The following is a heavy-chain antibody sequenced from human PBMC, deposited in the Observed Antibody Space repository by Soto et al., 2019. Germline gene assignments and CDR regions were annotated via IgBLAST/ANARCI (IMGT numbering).Heavy chain of an antibody. CDR1: GGSISNSNW. D-gene: IGHD1-26*01. Sequence: SETLSLTCAVFGGSISNSNWWTWVRQPPGKGLDWIGEIFHSGSTNYNSSLMGRVTISVDKANNQFSLKLSSVTTADTAVYYCAHRPIVGAAIWGQGTLVTVSS. CDR2: IFHSGST. J-gene: IGHJ4*02. V-gene: IGHV4-4*02. CDR3: AHRPIVGAAI.